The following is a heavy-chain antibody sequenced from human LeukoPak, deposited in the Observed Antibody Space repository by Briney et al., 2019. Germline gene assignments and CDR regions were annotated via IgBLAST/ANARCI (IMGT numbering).Heavy chain of an antibody. V-gene: IGHV4-59*01. Sequence: STNYNPSLKSRVTISVDTSKNQFSLKLSSVTAADTAVYYCARDRDFWSGYLTVAPSYLFDYWGQGTLVTVSS. CDR2: ST. D-gene: IGHD3-3*01. J-gene: IGHJ4*02. CDR3: ARDRDFWSGYLTVAPSYLFDY.